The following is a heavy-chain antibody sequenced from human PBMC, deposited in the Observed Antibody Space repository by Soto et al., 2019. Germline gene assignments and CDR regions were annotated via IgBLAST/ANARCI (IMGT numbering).Heavy chain of an antibody. CDR3: ARDNWNRHYYYYGMDV. D-gene: IGHD1-20*01. CDR1: GGTFSSYA. CDR2: IIPIFGTA. J-gene: IGHJ6*02. Sequence: ASVKVSCKASGGTFSSYAISWVRQAPGQGLEWMGGIIPIFGTANYAQKFQGRVTITADESTSTAYMELSSLRSEDTAVYYCARDNWNRHYYYYGMDVWGQGTTVTVS. V-gene: IGHV1-69*13.